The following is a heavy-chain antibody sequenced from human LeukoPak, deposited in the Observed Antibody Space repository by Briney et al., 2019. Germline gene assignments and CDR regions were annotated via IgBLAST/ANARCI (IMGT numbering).Heavy chain of an antibody. V-gene: IGHV4-59*01. CDR2: IYYSGST. D-gene: IGHD6-19*01. CDR1: GGSISSYY. Sequence: SETLSLTCTVSGGSISSYYWSWIRQPPGKGLEWIGYIYYSGSTNYNPSLKSRVTISVDTSKNQFSLKLSSVTAADTAVYYCARGHPYSSGIGYWGQGTLVTVSS. CDR3: ARGHPYSSGIGY. J-gene: IGHJ4*02.